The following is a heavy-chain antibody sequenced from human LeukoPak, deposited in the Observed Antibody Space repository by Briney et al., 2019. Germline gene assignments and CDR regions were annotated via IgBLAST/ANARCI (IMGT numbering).Heavy chain of an antibody. D-gene: IGHD3-10*01. CDR1: GGTFISYA. CDR2: IIPIFGTV. V-gene: IGHV1-69*13. CDR3: ARVAGELIGANWFDP. Sequence: SVKVSCKASGGTFISYAISWVRQAPGQGLEWMGGIIPIFGTVNYAQKFQGRVTITADESTSTAYMELSSLRSEDTAVYYCARVAGELIGANWFDPWGQGTLVTVSS. J-gene: IGHJ5*02.